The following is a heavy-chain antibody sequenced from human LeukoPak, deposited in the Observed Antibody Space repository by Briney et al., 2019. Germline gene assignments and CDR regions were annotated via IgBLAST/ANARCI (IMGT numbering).Heavy chain of an antibody. CDR3: ARARWLQAFDY. V-gene: IGHV3-30*03. CDR2: ISYDGSNK. J-gene: IGHJ4*02. Sequence: GGSLRLSCAASGFTFSSYWMSWVRQAPGKGLEWVAVISYDGSNKYYADSVKGRFTISRDNSKNTLYLQMNSLRAEDTAVYYCARARWLQAFDYWGQGTLVTVSS. CDR1: GFTFSSYW. D-gene: IGHD5-24*01.